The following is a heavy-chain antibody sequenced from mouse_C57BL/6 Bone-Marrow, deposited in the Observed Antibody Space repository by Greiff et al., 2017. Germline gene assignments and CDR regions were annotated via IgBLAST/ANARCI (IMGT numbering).Heavy chain of an antibody. CDR1: GYTFTSYC. D-gene: IGHD2-3*01. Sequence: QVQLQQPGAELVKPGASVKLSCKASGYTFTSYCMHWVKQRPGQGLEWIGMIHPNSGSTNYNEKFKSKATLTVDKSSSTAYMQLSSLTSEDSAVYYCADDGYYPFDYWGQGTTLTVSS. CDR3: ADDGYYPFDY. J-gene: IGHJ2*01. V-gene: IGHV1-64*01. CDR2: IHPNSGST.